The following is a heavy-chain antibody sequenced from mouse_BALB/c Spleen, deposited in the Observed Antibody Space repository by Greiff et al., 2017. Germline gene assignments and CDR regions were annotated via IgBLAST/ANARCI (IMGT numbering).Heavy chain of an antibody. J-gene: IGHJ4*01. V-gene: IGHV5-9-3*01. CDR3: ARLNDYDFYYYAMDY. CDR2: ISSGGSYT. Sequence: EVKVVESGGGLVKPGGSLKLSCAASGFTFSSYAMSWVRQTPEKRLEWVATISSGGSYTYYPDSVKGRFTISRDNAKNTLYLQMSSLRSEDTSMYYCARLNDYDFYYYAMDYWGQGTSVTVSS. D-gene: IGHD2-4*01. CDR1: GFTFSSYA.